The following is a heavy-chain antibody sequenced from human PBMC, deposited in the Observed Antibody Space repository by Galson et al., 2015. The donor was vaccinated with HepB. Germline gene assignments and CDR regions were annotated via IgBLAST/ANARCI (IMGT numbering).Heavy chain of an antibody. J-gene: IGHJ4*02. V-gene: IGHV1-18*01. CDR2: TSADRSKT. Sequence: SVKVSCKASGYTFNNYGITWVRQAPGQGLEWMGCTSADRSKTNYAQKVKGRVTMTTDTSTNTAYMELRSLSSDDTAVYYCAKGSRGELSPDYWGQGTLVPVSS. CDR1: GYTFNNYG. D-gene: IGHD3-16*02. CDR3: AKGSRGELSPDY.